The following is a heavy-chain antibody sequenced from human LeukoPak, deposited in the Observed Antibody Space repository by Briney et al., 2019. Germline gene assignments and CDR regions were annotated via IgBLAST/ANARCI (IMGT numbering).Heavy chain of an antibody. D-gene: IGHD5-24*01. CDR2: ISYDGSTK. CDR1: GFTFTTYS. J-gene: IGHJ6*02. Sequence: GRSLRLSCAASGFTFTTYSVHWVRQAAGKGLEWVAFISYDGSTKYYADSVKGRFALSRDNSKNTLYLQLNSLTTEDTAVYFCARENREEWLIGHYYYGMDVWGQGTSVTVSS. CDR3: ARENREEWLIGHYYYGMDV. V-gene: IGHV3-30*09.